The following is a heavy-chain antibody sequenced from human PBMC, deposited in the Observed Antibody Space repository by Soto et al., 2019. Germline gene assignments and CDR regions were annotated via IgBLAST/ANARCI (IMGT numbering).Heavy chain of an antibody. J-gene: IGHJ6*02. V-gene: IGHV3-30*18. CDR1: GFTFSSYG. D-gene: IGHD1-26*01. CDR3: AKDHLVGYSYYYYGMDV. CDR2: ISYDGSNK. Sequence: GGSLRLSCAASGFTFSSYGMHWVRQAPGKGLEWVAVISYDGSNKYYADSVKGRFTISRDNSKNTLYLQMNSLRAEDTAVYYCAKDHLVGYSYYYYGMDVWGQGTTVTVSS.